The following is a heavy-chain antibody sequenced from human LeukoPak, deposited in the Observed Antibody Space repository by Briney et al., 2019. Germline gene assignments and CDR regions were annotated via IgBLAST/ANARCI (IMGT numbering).Heavy chain of an antibody. CDR1: GYSFTTYW. V-gene: IGHV5-51*01. CDR3: ATGAIGVAGPHY. J-gene: IGHJ4*02. Sequence: GESLKISCKGSGYSFTTYWLGWVRQMPGKGLEWMGIIYPGDSDSRYSPSFQGQVTTSADKSISTAYLQWSSLKASDSAMYYCATGAIGVAGPHYWGQGTLLTVSS. D-gene: IGHD6-19*01. CDR2: IYPGDSDS.